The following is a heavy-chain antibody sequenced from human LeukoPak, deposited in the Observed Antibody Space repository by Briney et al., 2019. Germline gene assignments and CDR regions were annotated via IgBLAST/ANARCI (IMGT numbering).Heavy chain of an antibody. V-gene: IGHV1-18*01. Sequence: ASVKVSCKASGYTFTSYGISWLRQAPGLGLDWLGWISAYNGNTNYAQKLQGRVTMTTDTSTSTAYMELRSLRSDDTAVYYCARRSFIGYCSSTSCYGMDVWGQGTTVTVSS. J-gene: IGHJ6*02. CDR1: GYTFTSYG. CDR3: ARRSFIGYCSSTSCYGMDV. CDR2: ISAYNGNT. D-gene: IGHD2-2*01.